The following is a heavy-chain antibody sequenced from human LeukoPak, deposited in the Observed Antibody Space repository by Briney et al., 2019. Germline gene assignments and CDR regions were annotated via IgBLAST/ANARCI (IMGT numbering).Heavy chain of an antibody. CDR2: ISGSGGST. J-gene: IGHJ4*02. CDR3: AKGRAPGYSYGYSFDY. V-gene: IGHV3-23*01. D-gene: IGHD5-18*01. CDR1: GFTFSSYA. Sequence: GGSLRLSCAASGFTFSSYAMSWVRQAPGKGLEWVSAISGSGGSTYYADSVKGRFTISRDNSKNTLYLQMNSLRAEDTAVYYCAKGRAPGYSYGYSFDYWGQGTLVTVSS.